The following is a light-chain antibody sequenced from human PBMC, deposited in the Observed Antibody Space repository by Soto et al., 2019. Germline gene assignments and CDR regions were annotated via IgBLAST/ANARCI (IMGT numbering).Light chain of an antibody. V-gene: IGKV1-5*03. Sequence: DIQMTQSPSTLSASVGDTVTITCRASQSLSYWLAWYQQKPGQAPKLLIHKASTLESGVPSRFSGSGSGTESTLTISSLQPDDFATFYCQQYYRFPYTFGQGTKLEIK. CDR1: QSLSYW. CDR3: QQYYRFPYT. CDR2: KAS. J-gene: IGKJ2*01.